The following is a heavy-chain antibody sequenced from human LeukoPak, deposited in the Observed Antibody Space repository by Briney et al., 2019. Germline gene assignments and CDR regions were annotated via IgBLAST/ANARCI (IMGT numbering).Heavy chain of an antibody. CDR3: HPLGYTSN. D-gene: IGHD6-13*01. Sequence: SGGSLRLSCVVSGFTSGFTFSSRWMHWVRQAPGKGLVWVSLVKNDGSTNYADSVKGRFTVSRGNAENTLYLQMNNLRVEDTALYFCHPLGYTSNWGQGTLVTVSS. CDR2: VKNDGST. V-gene: IGHV3-74*01. J-gene: IGHJ4*02. CDR1: GFTFSSRW.